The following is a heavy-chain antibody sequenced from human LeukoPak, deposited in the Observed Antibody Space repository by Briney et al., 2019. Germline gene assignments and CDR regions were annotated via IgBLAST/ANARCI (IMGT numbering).Heavy chain of an antibody. Sequence: GGSLRLSCAASGFTFSNYWMHWVRQAPGKGLVWVSRINSDGSSTNYADSVKGRFTISRDIAKNTLYLQMNGLRAEDTAVYYCARGGRDGKSGAFDIWGQGTMVTVSS. CDR2: INSDGSST. V-gene: IGHV3-74*01. D-gene: IGHD2-21*02. CDR3: ARGGRDGKSGAFDI. CDR1: GFTFSNYW. J-gene: IGHJ3*02.